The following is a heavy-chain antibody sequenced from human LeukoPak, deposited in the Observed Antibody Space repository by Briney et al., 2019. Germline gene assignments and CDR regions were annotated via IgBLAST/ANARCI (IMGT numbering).Heavy chain of an antibody. CDR3: AKSSEMATILTEFDY. CDR1: GFTFSSYV. D-gene: IGHD5-24*01. CDR2: ISGSGGST. Sequence: GGSLRLSCAASGFTFSSYVMSWVRQAPGKGLEWVSAISGSGGSTYYADSVKGRFTISRDNSKNTLYLQMNSLRAEDTAVYYCAKSSEMATILTEFDYWGQGTLVTVSS. V-gene: IGHV3-23*01. J-gene: IGHJ4*02.